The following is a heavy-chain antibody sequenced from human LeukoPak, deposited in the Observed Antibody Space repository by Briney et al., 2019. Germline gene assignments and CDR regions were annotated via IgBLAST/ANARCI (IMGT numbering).Heavy chain of an antibody. D-gene: IGHD3-16*01. CDR3: ARDFRIRSY. CDR1: GFTFSNYV. V-gene: IGHV3-53*01. J-gene: IGHJ4*02. Sequence: GGSLRLSCAASGFTFSNYVMHWVRQAPGKGLEWVSFIHNDGSTYYADSVKGRFTISRDNSKNTLYLQMNSLRAEDTAVYYCARDFRIRSYWGQGTLVTVSS. CDR2: IHNDGST.